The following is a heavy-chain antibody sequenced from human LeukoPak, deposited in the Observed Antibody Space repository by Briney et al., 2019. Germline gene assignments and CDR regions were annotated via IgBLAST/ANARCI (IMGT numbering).Heavy chain of an antibody. D-gene: IGHD2-2*01. J-gene: IGHJ6*02. V-gene: IGHV3-74*01. CDR3: ARGPQRGAAANNYGMDV. CDR2: INSDGSST. Sequence: GGSLRLSCAASGFTLSNYWMHWVRQAPGKGLVWVSRINSDGSSTSHADSVKGRFTISRDNAKSTLYLQMNSLRSEDTAVYYCARGPQRGAAANNYGMDVWGQGTTVTVSS. CDR1: GFTLSNYW.